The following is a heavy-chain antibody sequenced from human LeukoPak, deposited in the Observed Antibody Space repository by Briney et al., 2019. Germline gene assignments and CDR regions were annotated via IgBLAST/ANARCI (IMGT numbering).Heavy chain of an antibody. CDR2: IYYSGST. V-gene: IGHV4-59*01. Sequence: SETLSLTCTVSGGSISSYYWSWIRQPPGKGLEWIGYIYYSGSTNYNPSLKSRVTISVDTSKNQFSLKLSSVTAADTAVYYCARGGYSYGPFDYWGQGTLVTVSS. CDR3: ARGGYSYGPFDY. D-gene: IGHD5-18*01. J-gene: IGHJ4*02. CDR1: GGSISSYY.